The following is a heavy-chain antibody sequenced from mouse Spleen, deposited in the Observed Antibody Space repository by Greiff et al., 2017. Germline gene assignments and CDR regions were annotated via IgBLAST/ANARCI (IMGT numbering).Heavy chain of an antibody. V-gene: IGHV5-9*04. CDR2: ISSGGGNT. CDR3: ARGDYDYDGGLGFDY. D-gene: IGHD2-4*01. Sequence: EVKLMESGGGLVKLGGSLKLSCAASGFTFSSYAMSWVRQTPEKRLEWVATISSGGGNTYYPDSVKGRFTISRDNAKNTLYLQMSSLKSEDTAMYYCARGDYDYDGGLGFDYWGQGTTLTVSS. CDR1: GFTFSSYA. J-gene: IGHJ2*01.